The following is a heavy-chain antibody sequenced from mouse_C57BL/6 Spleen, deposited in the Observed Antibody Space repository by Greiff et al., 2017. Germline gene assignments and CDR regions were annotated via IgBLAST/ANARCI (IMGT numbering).Heavy chain of an antibody. CDR2: INPSSGYT. D-gene: IGHD4-1*02. V-gene: IGHV1-7*01. CDR3: ATTGTWDYFDY. Sequence: QVQLKESGAELAKPGASVKLSCTASGYTFTSYWMHWVQQRPGQGLEWIGYINPSSGYTKYNQKIKDKATVTADKSSNTAYMQLSSLTYEDSAVYYCATTGTWDYFDYWGQGTTLTVSS. J-gene: IGHJ2*01. CDR1: GYTFTSYW.